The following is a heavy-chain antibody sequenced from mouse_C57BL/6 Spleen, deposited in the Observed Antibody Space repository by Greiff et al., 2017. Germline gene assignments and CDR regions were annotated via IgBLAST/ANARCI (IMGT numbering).Heavy chain of an antibody. V-gene: IGHV3-1*01. CDR1: GYSITSGYD. Sequence: EVKLVESGPGMVKPSQSLSLTCTVTGYSITSGYDWHWIRHFPGNKLEWMGYISYSGSTNYNPSLKSRISITHDTSKNHFFLKLNSVTTEDTATDYCARKGYGNPFAYWGQGTLVTVSA. D-gene: IGHD2-10*02. CDR2: ISYSGST. J-gene: IGHJ3*01. CDR3: ARKGYGNPFAY.